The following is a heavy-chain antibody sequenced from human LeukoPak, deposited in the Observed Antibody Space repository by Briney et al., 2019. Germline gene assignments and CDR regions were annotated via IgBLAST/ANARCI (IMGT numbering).Heavy chain of an antibody. D-gene: IGHD5-12*01. CDR3: AKDQTSERGYSGPVDY. Sequence: GGSLRLSCAASGFTFSTYGMHWVRQAPGKGLEWVAVIYYDGTIKYYGDSVKGRFTISRDNSKNTLYLQMNSLRAEDTAVYYCAKDQTSERGYSGPVDYWGQGTLVTVSS. J-gene: IGHJ4*02. CDR2: IYYDGTIK. CDR1: GFTFSTYG. V-gene: IGHV3-30*02.